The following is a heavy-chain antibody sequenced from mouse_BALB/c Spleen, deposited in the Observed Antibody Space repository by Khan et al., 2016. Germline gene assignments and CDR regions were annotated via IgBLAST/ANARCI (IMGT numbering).Heavy chain of an antibody. CDR3: ARSRTTRYIDY. CDR2: ISYSGST. V-gene: IGHV3-2*02. Sequence: EVQLQESGPGLVKPSQSLSLTCTVTGYSITSDYAWNWIRQFPGNKLEWMGYISYSGSTSYNPSLKSRISITRDTSKNQFFLQLNSVTTEDTATYYCARSRTTRYIDYWGQGTTLTVSS. D-gene: IGHD2-12*01. CDR1: GYSITSDYA. J-gene: IGHJ2*01.